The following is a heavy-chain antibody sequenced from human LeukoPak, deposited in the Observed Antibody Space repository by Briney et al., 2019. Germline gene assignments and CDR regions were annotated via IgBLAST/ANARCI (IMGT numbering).Heavy chain of an antibody. CDR2: INHSGST. J-gene: IGHJ4*02. Sequence: SETLSLTCAVYGGSFSGYYWSWIRQPPGKGLEWIGEINHSGSTNYNPSLKRRVTISVDTSKNQFSLKLSSVTAADTAVYYCAREDTAMGLAPFDYWGQGTLVTVSS. CDR1: GGSFSGYY. V-gene: IGHV4-34*01. CDR3: AREDTAMGLAPFDY. D-gene: IGHD5-18*01.